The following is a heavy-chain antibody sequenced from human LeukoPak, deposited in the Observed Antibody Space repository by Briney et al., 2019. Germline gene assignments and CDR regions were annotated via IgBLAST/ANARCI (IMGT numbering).Heavy chain of an antibody. CDR3: AREVEKYCTSCYEGPERPFDY. CDR1: GGSISSSTYY. D-gene: IGHD2-2*01. CDR2: IYYSGST. V-gene: IGHV4-39*07. J-gene: IGHJ4*02. Sequence: SETLSLTCTASGGSISSSTYYWDWIRQPPGKGLEWIGSIYYSGSTYYNPSLKSRVTISVDTSKNQFSLKLSSVTAADTAVYYCAREVEKYCTSCYEGPERPFDYWGQGTLVTVSS.